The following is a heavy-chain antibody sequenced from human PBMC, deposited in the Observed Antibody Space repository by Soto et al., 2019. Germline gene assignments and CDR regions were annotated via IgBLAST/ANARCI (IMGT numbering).Heavy chain of an antibody. D-gene: IGHD2-21*02. CDR2: ISLSGDST. CDR3: AKDQATIVVVTTSDS. J-gene: IGHJ5*01. CDR1: GFTFSTYA. Sequence: PGGSLRLSCAASGFTFSTYAMSWVRQAPGKGLEWVSAISLSGDSTYYADSVKGRFTISRDNSKNTLYLQMNSLRAEDTAVYYCAKDQATIVVVTTSDSWGQGTLVTLSS. V-gene: IGHV3-23*01.